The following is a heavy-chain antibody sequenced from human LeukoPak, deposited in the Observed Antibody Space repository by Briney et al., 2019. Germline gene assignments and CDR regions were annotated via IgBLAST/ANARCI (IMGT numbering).Heavy chain of an antibody. D-gene: IGHD2-15*01. CDR1: GGTFSSYA. CDR3: ARDDCSGGSCYGIGY. V-gene: IGHV1-69*05. CDR2: IIPIFGTA. Sequence: SVKVSCKASGGTFSSYAISWVRQAPGQGPEWMGRIIPIFGTANYAQKFQGRVTITTDESTSTAYMELSSLRSEDTAVYYCARDDCSGGSCYGIGYWGQGTLVTVSS. J-gene: IGHJ4*02.